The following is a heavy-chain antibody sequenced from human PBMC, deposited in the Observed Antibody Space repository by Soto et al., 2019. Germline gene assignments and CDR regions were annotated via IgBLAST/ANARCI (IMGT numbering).Heavy chain of an antibody. CDR2: INPNSGGT. J-gene: IGHJ4*02. V-gene: IGHV1-2*04. CDR3: ARVERIVGAKGGEYYFDY. CDR1: GYTFTGYY. Sequence: QVQLVQSGAEVKKPGASVKVSCKASGYTFTGYYMHWVQQAPGQGLEWMGWINPNSGGTNYAQKFQGWVTMTRDTSISTAYMELSRLRSDDTAVYYCARVERIVGAKGGEYYFDYWAREPWSPSPQ. D-gene: IGHD1-26*01.